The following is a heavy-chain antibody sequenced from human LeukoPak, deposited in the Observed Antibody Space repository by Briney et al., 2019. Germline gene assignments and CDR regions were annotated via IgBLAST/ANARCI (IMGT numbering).Heavy chain of an antibody. CDR2: IIPIFGTA. D-gene: IGHD5-12*01. J-gene: IGHJ4*02. CDR3: ARTHSGYDLSAGYFDY. CDR1: GGTFSSYA. V-gene: IGHV1-69*13. Sequence: SVKVSCKASGGTFSSYAISRVRQAPGQGLEWMGGIIPIFGTANYAQKFQGRVTITADESTSTAYMELSSLRSEDTAVYYCARTHSGYDLSAGYFDYWGQGTLVTVSS.